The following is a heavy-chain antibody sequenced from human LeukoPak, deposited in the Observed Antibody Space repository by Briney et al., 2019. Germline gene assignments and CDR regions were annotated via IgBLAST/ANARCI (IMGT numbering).Heavy chain of an antibody. CDR1: GFTFSSYA. J-gene: IGHJ6*02. Sequence: GGSLRLSCAASGFTFSSYAMSWVRQAPGKGLEWVSAISGSGGSTYYADSVKGRFTISRDNSKNTLYLQMNSLRAEDAAVYYCAKGFGYCSSTSCYNPHYYYYYGMDVWGQGTTVTVSS. CDR2: ISGSGGST. D-gene: IGHD2-2*02. V-gene: IGHV3-23*01. CDR3: AKGFGYCSSTSCYNPHYYYYYGMDV.